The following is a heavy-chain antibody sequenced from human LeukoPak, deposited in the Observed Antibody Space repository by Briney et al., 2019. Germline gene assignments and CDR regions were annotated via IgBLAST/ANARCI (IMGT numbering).Heavy chain of an antibody. CDR3: AKRASGSGTSLYYFDY. D-gene: IGHD3-10*01. Sequence: GGSLRLSCAASGFTFSSYAMSWVRQAPGKGLEWVSVISNSAGSTFYADSVKGRFTISRDNFKNTLYLQMNSLRAEDTAVYYCAKRASGSGTSLYYFDYWGQGTLVTVSS. CDR1: GFTFSSYA. CDR2: ISNSAGST. J-gene: IGHJ4*02. V-gene: IGHV3-23*01.